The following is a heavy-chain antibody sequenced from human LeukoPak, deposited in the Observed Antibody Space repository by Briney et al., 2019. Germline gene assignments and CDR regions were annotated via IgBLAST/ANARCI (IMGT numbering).Heavy chain of an antibody. Sequence: GASVKVSCKASGYTFTSYYMHWVRQAPGQGLEWMGWINPNSGGTNYAQKFQGRVTMTRDTSIGTAYMELSRLRSDDTAVYSCARPGTLGYSGNYYYFDYWGQGTLVTVSS. CDR2: INPNSGGT. CDR1: GYTFTSYY. V-gene: IGHV1-2*02. J-gene: IGHJ4*02. D-gene: IGHD1-26*01. CDR3: ARPGTLGYSGNYYYFDY.